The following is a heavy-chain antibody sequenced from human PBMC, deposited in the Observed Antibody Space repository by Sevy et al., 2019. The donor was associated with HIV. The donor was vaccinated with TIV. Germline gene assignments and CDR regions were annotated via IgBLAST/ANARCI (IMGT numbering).Heavy chain of an antibody. CDR1: GGTFSSYA. CDR3: ARDPGYCSGGSCYRPLKRVRYGMYV. CDR2: IIPISGTA. J-gene: IGHJ6*02. V-gene: IGHV1-69*13. D-gene: IGHD2-15*01. Sequence: VKVSCKASGGTFSSYAISWVRQAPGQGLEWMGGIIPISGTANYAQKFQGRVTITADESTSTAYMELRSLRSEDTAVYYCARDPGYCSGGSCYRPLKRVRYGMYVWGQGTTVTVSS.